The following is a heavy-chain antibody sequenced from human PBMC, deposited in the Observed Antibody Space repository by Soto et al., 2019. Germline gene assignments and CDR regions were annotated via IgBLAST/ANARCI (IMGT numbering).Heavy chain of an antibody. CDR1: GFTVSSYG. Sequence: GGSLRLSCAASGFTVSSYGMHWVRQAPGKGLEWVAVISYDGSNKYYADSVKGRFTISRDNSKNTLYLQMNSLRAEDTAVYYCAKDRREFEYYDSSGYYSPLDCWGQGTRVTVSS. D-gene: IGHD3-22*01. J-gene: IGHJ4*02. CDR2: ISYDGSNK. CDR3: AKDRREFEYYDSSGYYSPLDC. V-gene: IGHV3-30*18.